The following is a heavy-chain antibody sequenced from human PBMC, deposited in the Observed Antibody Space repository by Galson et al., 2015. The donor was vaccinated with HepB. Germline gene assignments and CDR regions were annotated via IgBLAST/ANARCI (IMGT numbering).Heavy chain of an antibody. J-gene: IGHJ3*02. CDR3: ARVQVVAAMLDI. Sequence: SLRLSCAASGFTFSDYYMSWIRQAPGKGLEWVSYISSSSSYTNYADSVKGRFTISRDNAKNSLYLQMNSLRAEDTAVYYCARVQVVAAMLDIWGQGTMVTVSS. D-gene: IGHD2-15*01. V-gene: IGHV3-11*06. CDR1: GFTFSDYY. CDR2: ISSSSSYT.